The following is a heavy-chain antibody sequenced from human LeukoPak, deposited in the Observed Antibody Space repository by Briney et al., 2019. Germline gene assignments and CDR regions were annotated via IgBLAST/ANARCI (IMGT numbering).Heavy chain of an antibody. V-gene: IGHV3-30-3*01. D-gene: IGHD3-10*01. J-gene: IGHJ6*02. Sequence: GGSLRLSCAASGITFSKYAVHWVRQAPGKGLEWVAVISADGNHKYYEDSVKGRFTISRDNSKSTIYMQMNSLTIEDTGVYYAKGLNYYGSGRGDSEDVWGQGTTVAVS. CDR1: GITFSKYA. CDR2: ISADGNHK. CDR3: KGLNYYGSGRGDSEDV.